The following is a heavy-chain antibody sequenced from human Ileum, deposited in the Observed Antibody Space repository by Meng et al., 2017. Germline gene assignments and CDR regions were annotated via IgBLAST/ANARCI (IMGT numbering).Heavy chain of an antibody. V-gene: IGHV3-7*01. D-gene: IGHD4-17*01. J-gene: IGHJ4*02. CDR1: GFNFRSSW. CDR3: VRAYFYGDYVFDY. CDR2: INEDGSEK. Sequence: GGSLRLSCGASGFNFRSSWMNWVRQTPGKELELVANINEDGSEKYYVGSVQGRFTVSRDNAKNSLYLQMSGLRAEDTAVYYCVRAYFYGDYVFDYWGQGTLVTVSS.